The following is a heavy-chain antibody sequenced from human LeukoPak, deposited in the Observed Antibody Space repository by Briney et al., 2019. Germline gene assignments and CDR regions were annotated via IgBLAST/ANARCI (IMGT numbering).Heavy chain of an antibody. CDR2: ISSSGSTI. V-gene: IGHV3-48*03. D-gene: IGHD4-17*01. J-gene: IGHJ4*02. CDR1: GFTFSSYE. CDR3: ARDDGDYAFDY. Sequence: GGSLRLSCVASGFTFSSYEMNWVRQAPGKGLEWVSYISSSGSTIYYADSVKGRFTISRDNAKNSLYLQMNSLRAEDTAVYYCARDDGDYAFDYWGQGTLVTVSS.